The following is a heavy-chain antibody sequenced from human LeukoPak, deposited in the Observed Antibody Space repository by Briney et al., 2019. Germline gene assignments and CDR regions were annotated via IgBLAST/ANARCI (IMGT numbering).Heavy chain of an antibody. J-gene: IGHJ6*03. CDR2: INPSGGST. CDR1: GGTFSSYA. CDR3: ARDKVPNSSGYLLINYYYMDV. Sequence: ASVKVSCKASGGTFSSYAISWVRQAPGQGLEWMGIINPSGGSTSYAQKFQGRVTMTRDMSTSTVYMELSSLRSEDTAVYYCARDKVPNSSGYLLINYYYMDVWGKGTTVTVSS. V-gene: IGHV1-46*01. D-gene: IGHD3-22*01.